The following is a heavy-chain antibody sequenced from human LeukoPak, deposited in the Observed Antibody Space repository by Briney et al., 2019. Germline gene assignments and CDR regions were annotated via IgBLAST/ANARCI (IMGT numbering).Heavy chain of an antibody. CDR3: ARQADDYVWGSYRPRRAFDI. V-gene: IGHV4-59*08. D-gene: IGHD3-16*02. CDR1: IGSISSYY. Sequence: SETLSLTCTVSIGSISSYYWSWIRQPPGKGLEWIGYIYYSGSTNYNPSLKSRVTISVDTSKNQLSLKLSSVTAADTAVYYCARQADDYVWGSYRPRRAFDIWGQGTMVTVSS. J-gene: IGHJ3*02. CDR2: IYYSGST.